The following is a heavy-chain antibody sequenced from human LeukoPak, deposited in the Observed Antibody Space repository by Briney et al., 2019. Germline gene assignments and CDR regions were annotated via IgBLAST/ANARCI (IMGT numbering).Heavy chain of an antibody. D-gene: IGHD3-22*01. CDR1: GFTFSDYY. CDR3: AREVVITKGWFDP. CDR2: ISSSSSYT. V-gene: IGHV3-11*05. Sequence: GGSLRLSCAASGFTFSDYYMSWTRQAPGKGLEWVSYISSSSSYTNYADSVKGRFTISRDNAKNSLYLQMNSLRAEDTAVYYCAREVVITKGWFDPWGQGTLVTVSS. J-gene: IGHJ5*02.